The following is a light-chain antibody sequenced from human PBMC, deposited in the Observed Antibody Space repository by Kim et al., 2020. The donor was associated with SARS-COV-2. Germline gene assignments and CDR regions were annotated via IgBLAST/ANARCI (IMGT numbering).Light chain of an antibody. CDR2: KAS. CDR1: QSVSIW. J-gene: IGKJ2*01. Sequence: SASVGDRVTITCRASQSVSIWLAWFQQKPGKAPKPLIYKASDLESGVPSRFSGSGSGTEFTLTISSLHPDDFATYYCQQYQSYPLTFGHGTKLEI. V-gene: IGKV1-5*03. CDR3: QQYQSYPLT.